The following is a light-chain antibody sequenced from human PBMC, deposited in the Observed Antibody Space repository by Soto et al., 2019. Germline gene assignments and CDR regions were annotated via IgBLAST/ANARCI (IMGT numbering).Light chain of an antibody. V-gene: IGLV2-14*03. J-gene: IGLJ1*01. CDR1: SSDVGGYNY. Sequence: QSALTQPASVSGSPGQSITISCTGTSSDVGGYNYVSWYQQHPGKAPKLMIYDVGNRPSGVSNRFSGSKSGNTASLTISGLQAEDEADYYCCSYTSSDIDVFGTGTKLTVL. CDR2: DVG. CDR3: CSYTSSDIDV.